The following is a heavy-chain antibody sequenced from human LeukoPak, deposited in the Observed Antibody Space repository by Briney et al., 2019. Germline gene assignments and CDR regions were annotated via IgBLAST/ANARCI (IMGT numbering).Heavy chain of an antibody. CDR1: EFYFSSHA. CDR2: ISISGSKT. CDR3: ARTAGSSDPFDY. J-gene: IGHJ4*02. Sequence: GGSLRLSCAASEFYFSSHAMTWVRQAPGKGLEWVSAISISGSKTYYADSVKGRFTISRDNSKNTLYLQMNSLRAEDTAVYYCARTAGSSDPFDYWGQGTLVTVSS. D-gene: IGHD3-10*01. V-gene: IGHV3-23*01.